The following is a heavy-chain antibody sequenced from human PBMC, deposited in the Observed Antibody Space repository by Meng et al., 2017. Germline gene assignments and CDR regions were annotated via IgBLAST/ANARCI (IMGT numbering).Heavy chain of an antibody. CDR2: IIPIFGTA. D-gene: IGHD3-10*01. CDR3: ATGVGGSGSYYNVDY. Sequence: AEVVESGGGVEKPGSSCKGSCKASGGTFSSYAISWVRQAPGQGLEGMGGIIPIFGTANYAQKFQVRVTITADESTSTAYMELSSLRSEDTAVYYCATGVGGSGSYYNVDYWGQGTLVTVSS. V-gene: IGHV1-69*01. CDR1: GGTFSSYA. J-gene: IGHJ4*02.